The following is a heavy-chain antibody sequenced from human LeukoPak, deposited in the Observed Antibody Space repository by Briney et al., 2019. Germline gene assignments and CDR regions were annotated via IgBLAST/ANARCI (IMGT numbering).Heavy chain of an antibody. D-gene: IGHD3-10*01. CDR2: ISSSGTTI. CDR3: ARGGGYYGSGSLHYYYYGMDV. J-gene: IGHJ6*02. V-gene: IGHV3-48*03. Sequence: GGSLRLSCAASGFTFSSYEMNWVRQAPGKGLEWASYISSSGTTIYYADSVKGRFTISRDNAKNSLYLQMNSLRAEDTAVYYCARGGGYYGSGSLHYYYYGMDVWGQGTTVTVSS. CDR1: GFTFSSYE.